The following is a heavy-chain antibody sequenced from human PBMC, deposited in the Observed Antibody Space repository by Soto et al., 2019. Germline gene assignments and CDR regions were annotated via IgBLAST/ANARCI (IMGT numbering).Heavy chain of an antibody. CDR3: VKDIVLYTYGAFDN. Sequence: QVQLVESGGAVVQPGKSLRLSCAASGFTFSSYGMYWIRQAPGKGLEWVADISSDGSNKVHADSVKGRLTISRDNSQNTLYLQMNRLSNEETAVEYGVKDIVLYTYGAFDNWGKGVLVTISS. CDR1: GFTFSSYG. V-gene: IGHV3-30*18. J-gene: IGHJ4*02. D-gene: IGHD5-18*01. CDR2: ISSDGSNK.